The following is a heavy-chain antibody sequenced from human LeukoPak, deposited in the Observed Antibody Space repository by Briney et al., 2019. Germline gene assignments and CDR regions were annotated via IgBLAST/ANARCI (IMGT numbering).Heavy chain of an antibody. Sequence: KTSETLSLTCTVSGGSISSYYWSWIRQPPGKGLEWIGYIYYSGSTYYNPSLKSRVTISVDTSKNQFSLKLSSVTAADTAVYYCARASSGGSVFGYWGQGTLVTVSS. J-gene: IGHJ4*02. CDR1: GGSISSYY. V-gene: IGHV4-59*12. D-gene: IGHD2-15*01. CDR2: IYYSGST. CDR3: ARASSGGSVFGY.